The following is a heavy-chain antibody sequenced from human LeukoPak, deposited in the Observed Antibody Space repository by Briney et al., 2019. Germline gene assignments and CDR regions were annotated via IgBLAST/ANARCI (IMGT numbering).Heavy chain of an antibody. CDR2: FDPEDGET. D-gene: IGHD3-9*01. CDR3: ATDSAQLRYFAH. Sequence: GASVKVSCKVSGYTLTELSMHWVRQAPGKGLEWMGGFDPEDGETIYAQKFQGRVTMTEDTSTDTAYMELSSLRSEDTAVYYCATDSAQLRYFAHWGQGTLVTVSS. J-gene: IGHJ4*02. CDR1: GYTLTELS. V-gene: IGHV1-24*01.